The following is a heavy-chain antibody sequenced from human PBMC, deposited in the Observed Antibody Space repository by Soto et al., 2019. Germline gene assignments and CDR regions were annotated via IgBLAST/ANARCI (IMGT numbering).Heavy chain of an antibody. Sequence: LRLSCAASGFTFSSYAMSWVRQAPGKGLKWVSAISGSGGSAYYADSAKGRFTISRDNSKNTLYLQMNSLRAEDTAVYYCAKVHYDSSGYYYLDYFDYWGQGTLVTVSS. CDR3: AKVHYDSSGYYYLDYFDY. J-gene: IGHJ4*02. D-gene: IGHD3-22*01. V-gene: IGHV3-23*01. CDR2: ISGSGGSA. CDR1: GFTFSSYA.